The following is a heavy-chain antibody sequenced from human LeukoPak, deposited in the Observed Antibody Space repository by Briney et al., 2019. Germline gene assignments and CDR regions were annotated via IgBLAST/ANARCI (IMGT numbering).Heavy chain of an antibody. CDR1: GFTFSSYA. J-gene: IGHJ4*02. Sequence: PGGSLRLSCAASGFTFSSYAMHWVRQAPGKGLEWVAVISYDGSNKYYADSVKGRFTISRDNSKNTLYLQMNSLRAEDTAVYYCARGRTGTLPYWGQGTLVTVSS. D-gene: IGHD1-1*01. V-gene: IGHV3-30*04. CDR3: ARGRTGTLPY. CDR2: ISYDGSNK.